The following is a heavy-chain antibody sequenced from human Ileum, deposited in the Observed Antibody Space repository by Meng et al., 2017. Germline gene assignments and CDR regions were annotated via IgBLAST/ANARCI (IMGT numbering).Heavy chain of an antibody. CDR3: ARDKPHNWFDP. Sequence: QVVESGGGLVQPGGSLGLSCAVSGFTFSSYWMNWVRQAPGKGLVWVARINTDGSDTRYADSVKGRFTISRDNAQNMVYLQMNSLRAEDTAVYYCARDKPHNWFDPWGQGTLVTVSS. CDR1: GFTFSSYW. J-gene: IGHJ5*02. CDR2: INTDGSDT. V-gene: IGHV3-74*01.